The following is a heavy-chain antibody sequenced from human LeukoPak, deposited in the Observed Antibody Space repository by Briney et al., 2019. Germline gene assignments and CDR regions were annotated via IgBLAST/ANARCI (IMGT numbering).Heavy chain of an antibody. D-gene: IGHD3-10*01. J-gene: IGHJ5*02. V-gene: IGHV4-34*01. Sequence: SETLSLTCAVYGGSFSGYFWTWIRQPPGKGLQWIGSIYYSGSTYYNPSLKSRVTISVDTSKNQFSLKLNSVTAADTAVYYCARNKYYYGSGNYGVPNWFDPWGQGTLVTVSS. CDR1: GGSFSGYF. CDR3: ARNKYYYGSGNYGVPNWFDP. CDR2: IYYSGST.